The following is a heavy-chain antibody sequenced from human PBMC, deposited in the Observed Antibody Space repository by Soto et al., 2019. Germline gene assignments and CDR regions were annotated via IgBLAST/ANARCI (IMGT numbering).Heavy chain of an antibody. CDR3: AREALKYQLHQEGYYYYMDV. J-gene: IGHJ6*03. V-gene: IGHV6-1*01. CDR1: GDSVSSNSAA. Sequence: KQSQTLSLTCAISGDSVSSNSAAWNWIRQSPSRGLEWLGRTYYRSKWYNDYAVSVKSRITVNPDTSKNQFSLQLNSVTPEDTAVYYCAREALKYQLHQEGYYYYMDVWGKGTTVTVSS. D-gene: IGHD2-2*01. CDR2: TYYRSKWYN.